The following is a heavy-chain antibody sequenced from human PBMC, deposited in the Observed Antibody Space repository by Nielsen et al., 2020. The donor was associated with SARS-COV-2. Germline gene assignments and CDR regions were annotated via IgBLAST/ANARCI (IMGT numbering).Heavy chain of an antibody. D-gene: IGHD3-9*01. CDR2: ISYDGSNK. V-gene: IGHV3-30*18. J-gene: IGHJ6*02. CDR3: AKDKYEGYDTLGYYGMDV. Sequence: WIRQPPGKGLGWVAVISYDGSNKYYADSVKGRFTISRDNSKNTLYLQMNSLRAEDTAVYYCAKDKYEGYDTLGYYGMDVWGQGTTVTVSS.